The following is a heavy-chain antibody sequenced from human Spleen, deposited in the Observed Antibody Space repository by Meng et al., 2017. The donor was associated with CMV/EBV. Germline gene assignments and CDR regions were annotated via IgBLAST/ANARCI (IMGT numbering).Heavy chain of an antibody. CDR1: GFTFSNYS. Sequence: GESLKISCVGSGFTFSNYSMNWVRQAPGKGLEWVSSISSSSSYIYDADSVKGRFTISRDNAKNSLYLQMNSLRAEDTAVYYCARVSGYCSTNICQWVGGEGHYYYGMDVWGQGTTVTVSS. J-gene: IGHJ6*02. CDR3: ARVSGYCSTNICQWVGGEGHYYYGMDV. CDR2: ISSSSSYI. V-gene: IGHV3-21*01. D-gene: IGHD2-2*01.